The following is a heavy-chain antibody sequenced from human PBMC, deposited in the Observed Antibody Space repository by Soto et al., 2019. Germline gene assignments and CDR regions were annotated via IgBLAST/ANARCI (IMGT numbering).Heavy chain of an antibody. J-gene: IGHJ3*02. CDR2: IYYSGST. CDR1: GGSISSGGYY. D-gene: IGHD2-15*01. Sequence: ASETLSLTCTVSGGSISSGGYYWSWIRQHPGKGLEWIGYIYYSGSTYYNPSLKSRVTISVDTSKNQFSLKLSSVTAADTAVYYCAREVVGELDAFDIWGQGTMVTVSS. V-gene: IGHV4-31*03. CDR3: AREVVGELDAFDI.